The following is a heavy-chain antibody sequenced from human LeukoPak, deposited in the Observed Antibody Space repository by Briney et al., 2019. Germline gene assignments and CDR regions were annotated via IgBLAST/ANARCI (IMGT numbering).Heavy chain of an antibody. CDR2: TYYRSKWYN. J-gene: IGHJ4*02. D-gene: IGHD3-22*01. V-gene: IGHV6-1*01. Sequence: SQTLSLTCAISGDSVSSNSAAWNWIRQSPSRGLEWLGRTYYRSKWYNDYAVSVKSRITINPDTSKNQFSLQLNSVTPGDTAVYYCARESTHYYDSSGYSRGLGYWGQGTLVTVSS. CDR3: ARESTHYYDSSGYSRGLGY. CDR1: GDSVSSNSAA.